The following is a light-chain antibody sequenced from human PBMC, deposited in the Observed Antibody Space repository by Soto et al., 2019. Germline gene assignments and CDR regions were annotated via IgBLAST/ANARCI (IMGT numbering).Light chain of an antibody. V-gene: IGKV3-15*01. CDR1: QSVGSK. CDR3: LQYDDWPKT. J-gene: IGKJ1*01. CDR2: GAS. Sequence: EIVMTQSPGTLSVSPGERATLSCRASQSVGSKLAWYQHKPGQAPRLLINGASTRATGVPARFSGSGSGTEFTLTISGLQSEEFAVYHCLQYDDWPKTFGQGTKVEIK.